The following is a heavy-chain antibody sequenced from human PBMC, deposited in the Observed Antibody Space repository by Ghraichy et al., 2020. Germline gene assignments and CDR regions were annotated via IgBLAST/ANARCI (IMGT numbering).Heavy chain of an antibody. CDR3: ARGSGSPETYYYYCLDV. J-gene: IGHJ6*02. V-gene: IGHV5-51*01. CDR1: GFIFANYW. CDR2: IYPSDSAT. D-gene: IGHD3-10*01. Sequence: ESLNISCKGSGFIFANYWIGWVRQMPGKGLESVGIIYPSDSATKYSPPFQGQVTISADKSISTAYLQWSSLKASDSAMYFCARGSGSPETYYYYCLDVWGQGTTVTVSS.